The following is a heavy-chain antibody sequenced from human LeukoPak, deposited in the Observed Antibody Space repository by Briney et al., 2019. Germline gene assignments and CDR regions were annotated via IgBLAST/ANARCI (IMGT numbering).Heavy chain of an antibody. J-gene: IGHJ3*02. CDR1: GFTFSDYY. CDR3: ARAFPYYYGSGSNDI. CDR2: ISSSGSTI. V-gene: IGHV3-11*04. D-gene: IGHD3-10*01. Sequence: GGSLRLSCAASGFTFSDYYMSWIRQAPGKGLEWVSYISSSGSTIYYADSVKGRFTISRDNAKNSLYLQMNSLRAEDTAVHYCARAFPYYYGSGSNDIWGQGTMVTVSS.